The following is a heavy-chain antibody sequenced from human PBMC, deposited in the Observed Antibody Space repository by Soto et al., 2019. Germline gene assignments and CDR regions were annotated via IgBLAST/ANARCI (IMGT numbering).Heavy chain of an antibody. Sequence: VQLLESGGDLVQPGGSLRLSCVASGFILNNYAMSWVRQAPGKGLEWVSNIGGTDGDSDGVPWYEDSVKGRFTISRDSSANTLFLHMDNLRAEDSALYYCVKRGRNWGDFDFCGQWTTVVVSS. V-gene: IGHV3-23*01. CDR2: IGGTDGDSDGVP. J-gene: IGHJ3*01. CDR3: VKRGRNWGDFDF. CDR1: GFILNNYA. D-gene: IGHD7-27*01.